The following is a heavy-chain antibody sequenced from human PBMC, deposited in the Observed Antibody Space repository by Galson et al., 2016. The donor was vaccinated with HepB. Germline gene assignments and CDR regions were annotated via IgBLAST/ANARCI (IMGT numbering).Heavy chain of an antibody. D-gene: IGHD2-21*01. V-gene: IGHV3-48*02. CDR3: ARDGTDCGGDCLDY. CDR2: IGLGGTI. J-gene: IGHJ4*02. Sequence: SLRLSCAASGFTFSSAAMYWVRQAPGKGLEWVSYIGLGGTIHYADSVKGRFTISRDNAKNSVFLQMSSLRDEDTAVYYCARDGTDCGGDCLDYWGQGTLVTVSS. CDR1: GFTFSSAA.